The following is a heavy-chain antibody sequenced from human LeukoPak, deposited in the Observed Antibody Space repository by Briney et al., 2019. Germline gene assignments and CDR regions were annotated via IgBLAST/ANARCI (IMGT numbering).Heavy chain of an antibody. Sequence: SETLSLTCAVYGGPFSGYYWSWIRHPPGKGLEWIGEINHSGSTNYNPSLKSRVTISVDTSKNQFSLKLSSVSAADTAVYYCARIGSGYYRPWGQGTLVTVSS. CDR2: INHSGST. CDR3: ARIGSGYYRP. D-gene: IGHD3-3*01. V-gene: IGHV4-34*01. CDR1: GGPFSGYY. J-gene: IGHJ5*02.